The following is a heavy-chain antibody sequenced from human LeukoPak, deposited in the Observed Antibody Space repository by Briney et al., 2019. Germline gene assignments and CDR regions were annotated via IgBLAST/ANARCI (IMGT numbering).Heavy chain of an antibody. Sequence: GGSLSLSCAASGFPFSSYSIHWVRQATGKGLEWVAVISYDGSIKYYADSVKGRFTISRDNSKNTLLLQLNSLKAEDTAVYYCARDLGRSGIGVVIYWYFDLWGRGTLVTVSS. V-gene: IGHV3-30-3*01. CDR3: ARDLGRSGIGVVIYWYFDL. CDR2: ISYDGSIK. D-gene: IGHD3-22*01. J-gene: IGHJ2*01. CDR1: GFPFSSYS.